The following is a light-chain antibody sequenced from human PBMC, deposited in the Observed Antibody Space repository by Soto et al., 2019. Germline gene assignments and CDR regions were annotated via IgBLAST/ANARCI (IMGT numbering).Light chain of an antibody. V-gene: IGLV1-51*01. CDR2: XXX. CDR3: GTWDSSLSAVV. CDR1: SSNIGNNY. J-gene: IGLJ2*01. Sequence: QSVLTQPPSVSAAPGQKVTISCSGSSSNIGNNYVSWYQQFPGTAPXXXXXXXXXXXXXXXXXXSGSKSGTSATLDITGLXXXXXXXXXCGTWDSSLSAVVFGGGTQLTVL.